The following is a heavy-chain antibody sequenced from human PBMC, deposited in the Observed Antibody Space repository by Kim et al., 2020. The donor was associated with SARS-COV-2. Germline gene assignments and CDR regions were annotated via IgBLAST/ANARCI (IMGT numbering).Heavy chain of an antibody. Sequence: VKGRFTISRDNAKNSLYLQMNSLRAEDTAVYYCARDLSPSIAVADDAFDIWGQGTMVTVSS. J-gene: IGHJ3*02. V-gene: IGHV3-11*05. D-gene: IGHD6-19*01. CDR3: ARDLSPSIAVADDAFDI.